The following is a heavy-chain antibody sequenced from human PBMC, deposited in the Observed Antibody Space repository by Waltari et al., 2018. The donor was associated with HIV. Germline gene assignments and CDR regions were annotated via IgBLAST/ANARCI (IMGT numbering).Heavy chain of an antibody. CDR3: ARGRVQVRGAMYYFDY. V-gene: IGHV1-8*01. Sequence: QVQLVQSGAEVKKPGASVTVSCKASGYTFTSYDINWVRQATGQGLEWRGLINPNRGTTGSPQKFQCRVTMTRNTSISTAYMELSSLRSEDTAVYYCARGRVQVRGAMYYFDYWGQGTLVTVSS. D-gene: IGHD3-10*01. J-gene: IGHJ4*02. CDR2: INPNRGTT. CDR1: GYTFTSYD.